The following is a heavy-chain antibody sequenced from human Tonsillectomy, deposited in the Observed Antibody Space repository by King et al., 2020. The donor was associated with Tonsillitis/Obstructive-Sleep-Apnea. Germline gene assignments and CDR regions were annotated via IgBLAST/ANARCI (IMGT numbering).Heavy chain of an antibody. Sequence: QLVQSGAEVKKPGASVKVSCKASGLTFTSYAFSWVRQAPGQGLEWMGWVSCHSGNTNYAQKFQGRVTMTTDTSTSTIYMELRGLRSDDTAVYYCARERGIVGYDCLDPWGQGTMVTVSS. J-gene: IGHJ5*02. CDR3: ARERGIVGYDCLDP. V-gene: IGHV1-18*01. CDR1: GLTFTSYA. CDR2: VSCHSGNT. D-gene: IGHD1-26*01.